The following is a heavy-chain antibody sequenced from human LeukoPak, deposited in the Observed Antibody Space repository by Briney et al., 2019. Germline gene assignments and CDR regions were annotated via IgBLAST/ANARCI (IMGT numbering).Heavy chain of an antibody. CDR2: INPNSGGT. CDR3: ARRLGREQNFDY. D-gene: IGHD1/OR15-1a*01. V-gene: IGHV1-2*02. J-gene: IGHJ4*02. Sequence: ASVKVSFKASGYTFTGYYMHWVRQAPGQGLEWMGWINPNSGGTNYAQKFQGRVTMTRDTSISTAYMELSRLRSDDTAVYYCARRLGREQNFDYWGQGTLVTVSS. CDR1: GYTFTGYY.